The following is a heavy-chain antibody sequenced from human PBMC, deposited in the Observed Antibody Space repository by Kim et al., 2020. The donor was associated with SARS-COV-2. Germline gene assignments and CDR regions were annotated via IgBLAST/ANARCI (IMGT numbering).Heavy chain of an antibody. V-gene: IGHV1-69*13. Sequence: SVKVSCKASGGTFSSYAISWVRQAPGQGLEWMGGIIPIFGTANYAQKFQGRVTITADESTSTAYMELSSLRSEDTAVYYCAREGPTYYDYVWGGGWFDPWGQGTLVTVSS. CDR2: IIPIFGTA. D-gene: IGHD3-16*01. CDR3: AREGPTYYDYVWGGGWFDP. J-gene: IGHJ5*02. CDR1: GGTFSSYA.